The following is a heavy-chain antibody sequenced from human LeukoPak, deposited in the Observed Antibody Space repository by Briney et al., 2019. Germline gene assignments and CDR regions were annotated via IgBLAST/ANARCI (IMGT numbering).Heavy chain of an antibody. J-gene: IGHJ4*02. CDR2: IWHDGSHK. V-gene: IGHV3-33*01. CDR1: GFAFNTYA. D-gene: IGHD3-10*01. Sequence: PGGSLRLSCAASGFAFNTYAMHWVRQAPGQGLERVALIWHDGSHKFYSNSVRGQFTISRDNSKNTVSLQMNNLRPEDTAVYYCAREIFGSGSYPGFWGQGTLVTVSS. CDR3: AREIFGSGSYPGF.